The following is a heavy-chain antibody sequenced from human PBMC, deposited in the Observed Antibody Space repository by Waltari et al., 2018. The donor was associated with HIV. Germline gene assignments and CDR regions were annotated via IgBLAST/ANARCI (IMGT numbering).Heavy chain of an antibody. V-gene: IGHV1-18*01. CDR3: ARAQSTFFPLNDAFDI. D-gene: IGHD3-3*01. J-gene: IGHJ3*02. CDR1: GYAFTTSG. CDR2: ISADNSNT. Sequence: QVQLVQSGPEVKKPGASVKVSCKASGYAFTTSGINWVRQAPGQGLEWMGWISADNSNTYQTQKLQGRLTLTTDTSTSTAYMELRSLTSDDAAVYYCARAQSTFFPLNDAFDIWGQGTLVTVSS.